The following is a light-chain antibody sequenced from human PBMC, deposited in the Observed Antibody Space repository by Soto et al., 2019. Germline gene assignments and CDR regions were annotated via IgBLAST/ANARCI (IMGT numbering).Light chain of an antibody. V-gene: IGKV1-5*01. J-gene: IGKJ1*01. CDR2: DAP. CDR3: QQYNSSSGT. CDR1: QSISSW. Sequence: DIQMTQSPSTLSASVGDRVTITCRASQSISSWLAWYQQKPGKAPKLLIYDAPSLESGVPSRFSGSGSGTEFTLTISSLQPDDFATYYCQQYNSSSGTFGQGTKVEIK.